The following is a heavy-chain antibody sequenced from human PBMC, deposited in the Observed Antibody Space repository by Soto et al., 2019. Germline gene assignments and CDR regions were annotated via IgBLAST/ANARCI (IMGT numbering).Heavy chain of an antibody. D-gene: IGHD3-16*02. V-gene: IGHV4-39*01. J-gene: IGHJ3*02. CDR2: IYYSGST. CDR1: GGSISSSSYY. Sequence: SETLSLTCTVSGGSISSSSYYWGWIRQPPGKGLEWIGSIYYSGSTYYNPSLKSRVTISVDTSKNQFSLKLSSVTAADTAVYYCAGHSISRDYVWGSYRYAFDIWGQGTMVTVSS. CDR3: AGHSISRDYVWGSYRYAFDI.